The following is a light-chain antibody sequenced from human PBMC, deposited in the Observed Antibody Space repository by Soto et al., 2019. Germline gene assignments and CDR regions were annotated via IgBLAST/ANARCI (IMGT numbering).Light chain of an antibody. V-gene: IGLV2-14*01. Sequence: QSALTQPASVSGSPGQSITISCTGTSSDVGTYNYVSWYQQHPGKAPKLMIYDVGNRPSGVSDRFSGSKSGNTASLTISGLQAEDEADYYCSSYTGSSTSVVFGGGTKLTVL. CDR3: SSYTGSSTSVV. CDR2: DVG. CDR1: SSDVGTYNY. J-gene: IGLJ2*01.